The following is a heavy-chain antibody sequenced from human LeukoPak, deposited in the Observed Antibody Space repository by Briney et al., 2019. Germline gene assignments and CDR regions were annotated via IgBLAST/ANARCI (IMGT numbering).Heavy chain of an antibody. Sequence: GESLKISCKGSGYSFTNFWIGWVRQMPGKGLEWMGIIYPGDSHTRYSPSFQGQVTISADKSISTAYLQWSSLKASDTAMYYCARGSRIAAVDYWGQGTLVTVSS. J-gene: IGHJ4*02. CDR3: ARGSRIAAVDY. V-gene: IGHV5-51*01. CDR2: IYPGDSHT. D-gene: IGHD6-6*01. CDR1: GYSFTNFW.